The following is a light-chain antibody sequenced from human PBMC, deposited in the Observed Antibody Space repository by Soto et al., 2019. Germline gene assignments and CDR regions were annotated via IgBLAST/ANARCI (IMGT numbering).Light chain of an antibody. CDR1: QSVSSY. Sequence: EIVLTQSPATLSLSPGERATISCRASQSVSSYLAWYQQKPGQAPRLLIYGASNRATGIPARFSGSGSGTDFTLTISSLEPEDSAVYYCLQRSNWLTFGGGTKVEIK. J-gene: IGKJ4*01. CDR2: GAS. V-gene: IGKV3-11*01. CDR3: LQRSNWLT.